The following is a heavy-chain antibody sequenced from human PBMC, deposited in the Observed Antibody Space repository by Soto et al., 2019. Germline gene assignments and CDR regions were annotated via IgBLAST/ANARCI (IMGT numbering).Heavy chain of an antibody. CDR1: GFTFSDHY. CDR2: TRNKANSYTT. J-gene: IGHJ6*02. V-gene: IGHV3-72*01. CDR3: ARDLGGYQLLGMGYGMDV. Sequence: PGGSLRLSCAASGFTFSDHYMDWVRQAPGKGLEWVGRTRNKANSYTTEYAASVKGRFTISRDDSKNSLYLQMNSLKTEDTAVYYCARDLGGYQLLGMGYGMDVWGQGTTVTVSS. D-gene: IGHD2-2*01.